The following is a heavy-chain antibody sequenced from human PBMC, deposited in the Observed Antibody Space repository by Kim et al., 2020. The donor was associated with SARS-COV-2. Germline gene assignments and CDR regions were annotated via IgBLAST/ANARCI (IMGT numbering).Heavy chain of an antibody. J-gene: IGHJ3*02. CDR3: ARAGYYYGSGSYPDAFDI. D-gene: IGHD3-10*01. V-gene: IGHV1-69*01. Sequence: QGRVTVTADESTSTAYMELSSLRSEDTAVYYCARAGYYYGSGSYPDAFDIWGQGTMVTVSS.